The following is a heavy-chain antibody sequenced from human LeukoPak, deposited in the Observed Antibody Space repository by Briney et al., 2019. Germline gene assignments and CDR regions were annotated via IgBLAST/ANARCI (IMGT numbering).Heavy chain of an antibody. J-gene: IGHJ4*02. CDR3: VRGTPTPGMDY. V-gene: IGHV7-4-1*02. CDR1: GYPFSAHF. D-gene: IGHD3-10*01. Sequence: EASVKVSCKASGYPFSAHFLNWVRQAPGQGLEWMGNIDTTTGNPRYAQDFTGRFVFPLDTSVSTAYLQITSLKADDTAAYYCVRGTPTPGMDYWGQGTQVTVSS. CDR2: IDTTTGNP.